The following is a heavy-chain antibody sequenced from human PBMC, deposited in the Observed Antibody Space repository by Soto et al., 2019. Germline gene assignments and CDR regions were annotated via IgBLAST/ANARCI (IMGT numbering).Heavy chain of an antibody. D-gene: IGHD6-19*01. V-gene: IGHV5-10-1*01. CDR3: VRHALAVAGTDDY. CDR1: GYSFPTYS. CDR2: IDPTDSYT. Sequence: PGESLKISCKASGYSFPTYSISWVRQMPGKGLEWMGRIDPTDSYTDYSPSFQGHVTISADKSINTAYLQWSSLQASDTAIYYCVRHALAVAGTDDYWGQGTLVTVSS. J-gene: IGHJ4*02.